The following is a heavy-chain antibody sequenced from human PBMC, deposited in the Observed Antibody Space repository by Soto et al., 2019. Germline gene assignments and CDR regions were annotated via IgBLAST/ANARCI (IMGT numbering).Heavy chain of an antibody. J-gene: IGHJ4*02. CDR1: GESFSGYY. V-gene: IGHV4-34*01. CDR2: INHSGST. D-gene: IGHD4-17*01. Sequence: SETLSLTCAVYGESFSGYYWSWIRQPPGKGLEWIGEINHSGSTNYNPSLKSRVTISVDTSKNQFSLKLSSVTAADTAVYYCASVGTTVTTQIIDYWGQGTLVTVSS. CDR3: ASVGTTVTTQIIDY.